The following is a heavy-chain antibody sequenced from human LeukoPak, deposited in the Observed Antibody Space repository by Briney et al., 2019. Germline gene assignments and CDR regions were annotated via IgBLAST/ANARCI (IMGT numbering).Heavy chain of an antibody. J-gene: IGHJ4*02. Sequence: GGSLRLSCAASGFTFDDYAMPRVRQAPGKGLEWVSGISWNSGSIGYADSVKGRFTISRDNAKNSLYLQMNSLRAEDTALYYCASYYYDSSGYYYFDYWGQGTLVTVSS. CDR1: GFTFDDYA. D-gene: IGHD3-22*01. CDR2: ISWNSGSI. CDR3: ASYYYDSSGYYYFDY. V-gene: IGHV3-9*01.